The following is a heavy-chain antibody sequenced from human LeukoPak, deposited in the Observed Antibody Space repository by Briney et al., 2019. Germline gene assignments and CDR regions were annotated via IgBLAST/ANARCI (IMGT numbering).Heavy chain of an antibody. Sequence: PSETLSLTCAVYGGSFSGYYWSWIRQPPGKGLEWIGEINHSGSTNYNPSLKSRVTISVDTSKNQFSLKLSSVTAADTAVYYCARRDSTTYDYWGQGTLVTVSS. D-gene: IGHD6-13*01. CDR2: INHSGST. CDR3: ARRDSTTYDY. V-gene: IGHV4-34*01. J-gene: IGHJ4*02. CDR1: GGSFSGYY.